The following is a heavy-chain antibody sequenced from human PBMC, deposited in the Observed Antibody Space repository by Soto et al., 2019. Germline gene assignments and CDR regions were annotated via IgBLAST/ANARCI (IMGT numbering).Heavy chain of an antibody. CDR3: VGYGGFDP. J-gene: IGHJ5*02. V-gene: IGHV5-10-1*01. D-gene: IGHD3-10*01. CDR1: GYSFSTYW. CDR2: IHPWYSYT. Sequence: GESLMLSCQCPGYSFSTYWISWVRQMPRKGLEWIGRIHPWYSYTNYPPPFQAHVTISADKPITTVYLQWSCLRDSDTAMLYCVGYGGFDPWGKGTLATVPS.